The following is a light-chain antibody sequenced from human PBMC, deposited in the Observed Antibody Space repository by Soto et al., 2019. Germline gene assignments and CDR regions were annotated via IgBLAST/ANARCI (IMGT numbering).Light chain of an antibody. V-gene: IGKV1-39*01. Sequence: DIQMTQSPSSLSASVGDRVTITCRASQNIRRSLNWYQQKPGKAPKLLIYCASNLQSGVPSRFSGSGSGTVFTFTISSVRPEDVAAYFCQQSFTNPRYTFGQGTTVETK. J-gene: IGKJ2*01. CDR1: QNIRRS. CDR2: CAS. CDR3: QQSFTNPRYT.